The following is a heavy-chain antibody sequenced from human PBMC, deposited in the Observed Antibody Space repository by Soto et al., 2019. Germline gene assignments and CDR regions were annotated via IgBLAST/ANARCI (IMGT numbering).Heavy chain of an antibody. CDR2: IHYSGTT. V-gene: IGHV4-39*01. CDR3: TRHMCTRGPCYFDY. J-gene: IGHJ4*02. CDR1: RASISTTNYY. Sequence: SETLSLTCSVSRASISTTNYYWAWIRQTPEKGLEWIGSIHYSGTTYYKSSLKSRVTISIDTSNNQFSLKVYSMTAADTAVYYCTRHMCTRGPCYFDYWGQGTLVTVSS. D-gene: IGHD2-8*02.